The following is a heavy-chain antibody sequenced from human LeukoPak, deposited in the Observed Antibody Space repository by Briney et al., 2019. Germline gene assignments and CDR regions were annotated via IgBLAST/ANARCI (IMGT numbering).Heavy chain of an antibody. CDR3: AKTGSGSYYYYYYGMDV. Sequence: GGSLRLSCAASGFTFSSYAMSWVRQAPGKGLEWVSAISGSGGSTYYADSVKGRFTISRDNSKNTLYLQMNSLRAEDTAVYYCAKTGSGSYYYYYYGMDVWGQGTTVTVSS. J-gene: IGHJ6*02. CDR1: GFTFSSYA. V-gene: IGHV3-23*01. D-gene: IGHD3-10*01. CDR2: ISGSGGST.